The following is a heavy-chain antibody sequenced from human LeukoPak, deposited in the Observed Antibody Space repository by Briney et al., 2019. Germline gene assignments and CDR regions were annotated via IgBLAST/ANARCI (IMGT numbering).Heavy chain of an antibody. CDR1: GFTFSSYG. CDR3: AKEGYSSSWYEFFDY. J-gene: IGHJ4*02. CDR2: ISYDGSNK. D-gene: IGHD6-13*01. V-gene: IGHV3-30*18. Sequence: PGESLRLSCAASGFTFSSYGMHWVRQAPGKGLEWVAVISYDGSNKYYADSVKGRFTISRDNSKNTLYLQMNSLRAEDTAVYYCAKEGYSSSWYEFFDYWGQGTLVTVSS.